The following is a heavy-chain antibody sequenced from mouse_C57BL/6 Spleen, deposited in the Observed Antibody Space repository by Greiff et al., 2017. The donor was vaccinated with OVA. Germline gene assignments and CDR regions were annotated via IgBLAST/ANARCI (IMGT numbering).Heavy chain of an antibody. CDR3: ASDGYDSWFDY. CDR2: INPNYGTT. D-gene: IGHD2-2*01. CDR1: GYSFTDYN. Sequence: VHVKQSGPELVKPAASVKLSCKASGYSFTDYNMNWVKQSYGKSLQWIGVINPNYGTTSYNQKFKVKATLTVDQSSSPAYMQLNSLTSEDAAVYYCASDGYDSWFDYWGQGTLVTVSA. J-gene: IGHJ3*01. V-gene: IGHV1-39*01.